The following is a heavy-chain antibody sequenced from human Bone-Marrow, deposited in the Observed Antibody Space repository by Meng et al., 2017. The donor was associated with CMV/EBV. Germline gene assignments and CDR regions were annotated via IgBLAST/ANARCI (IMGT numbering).Heavy chain of an antibody. D-gene: IGHD5-12*01. Sequence: SVKVSCKASGGTFSSYAISWVRQAPGQGLEWMGGIIPILGIANYAQKFQGRVTITADKSTSTAYMELSSLRSEDTAVYYCAREVDIGYYFDCWGQGTLVTVSS. V-gene: IGHV1-69*10. J-gene: IGHJ4*02. CDR1: GGTFSSYA. CDR2: IIPILGIA. CDR3: AREVDIGYYFDC.